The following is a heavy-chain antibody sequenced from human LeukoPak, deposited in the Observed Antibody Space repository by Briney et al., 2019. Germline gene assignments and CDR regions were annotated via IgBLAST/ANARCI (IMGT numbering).Heavy chain of an antibody. CDR1: GGSFSSGDYY. CDR2: IYYSGST. V-gene: IGHV4-30-4*01. CDR3: ARDLLNEGNHLDY. Sequence: SQTLSVTCTVSGGSFSSGDYYWSWLPQPPGKCLEWIGYIYYSGSTYYNPSLKSRVTISVDTSKNQFSLKLSSVTAADTAVYYCARDLLNEGNHLDYWGQGTLVTVSS. D-gene: IGHD4-23*01. J-gene: IGHJ4*02.